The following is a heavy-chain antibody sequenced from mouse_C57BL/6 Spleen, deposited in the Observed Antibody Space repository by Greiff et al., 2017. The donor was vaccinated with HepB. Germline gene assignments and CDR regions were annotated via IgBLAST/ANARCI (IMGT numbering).Heavy chain of an antibody. V-gene: IGHV1-54*01. CDR3: ARGDGNYIYWYFDV. Sequence: QVQLQQSGAELVRPGTSVKVSCKASGYAFTNYLIEWVKQRPGQGLEWIGVINPGSGGTNYNEKFKGKATLTADKSSSTAYMQLSSLTSEDSAVYFCARGDGNYIYWYFDVWGTGTTVTVSS. J-gene: IGHJ1*03. CDR1: GYAFTNYL. CDR2: INPGSGGT. D-gene: IGHD2-1*01.